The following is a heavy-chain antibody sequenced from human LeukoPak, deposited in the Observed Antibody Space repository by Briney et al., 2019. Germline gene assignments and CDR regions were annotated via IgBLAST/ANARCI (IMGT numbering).Heavy chain of an antibody. CDR1: GGSLTNDRYS. D-gene: IGHD3-10*01. V-gene: IGHV4-30-2*01. Sequence: PSQTLSLTCVVSGGSLTNDRYSWTWIRQPPGRGLEWIGYSDHSGRKSYTPSLKSRVTISVDTSKNQFSLTLTSVTAADTALYYCARGTWLGDTYGLDVWGQGTTVTVSS. J-gene: IGHJ6*02. CDR3: ARGTWLGDTYGLDV. CDR2: SDHSGRK.